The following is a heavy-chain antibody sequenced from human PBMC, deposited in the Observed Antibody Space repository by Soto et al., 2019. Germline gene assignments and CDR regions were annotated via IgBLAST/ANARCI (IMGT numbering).Heavy chain of an antibody. Sequence: PGGSLRLSCAASGFAFGNYGMHWVRQAPGKGLEWVALISYDGSKDYYADSVRGRFTISRDNSKSTVYLQLNSLRAEDTAVYYCVKEQVLRYLEWSSPNYYYYAMDVWGQGTTVTVSS. D-gene: IGHD3-3*01. V-gene: IGHV3-30*18. J-gene: IGHJ6*02. CDR1: GFAFGNYG. CDR2: ISYDGSKD. CDR3: VKEQVLRYLEWSSPNYYYYAMDV.